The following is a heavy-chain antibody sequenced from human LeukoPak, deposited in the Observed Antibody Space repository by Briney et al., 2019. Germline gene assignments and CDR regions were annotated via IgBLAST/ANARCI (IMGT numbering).Heavy chain of an antibody. CDR3: ARGPTVTGDAFDI. CDR2: SYYSGST. J-gene: IGHJ3*02. Sequence: SETLSLTCTVSGGSMSSYYWSWIRQPPGKGLEWIGYSYYSGSTYYNPSLKSRVTISVDTSKNQFSLKLSSVTAADTAVYYCARGPTVTGDAFDIWGQGTMVTVSS. V-gene: IGHV4-59*01. D-gene: IGHD4-17*01. CDR1: GGSMSSYY.